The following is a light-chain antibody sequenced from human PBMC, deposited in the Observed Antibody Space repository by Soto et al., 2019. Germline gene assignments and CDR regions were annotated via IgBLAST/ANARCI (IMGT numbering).Light chain of an antibody. V-gene: IGKV3-11*01. Sequence: EIVLTQSPATLSLSPGERVTLSCRASQSVSNSLAWYQQKPGQPPRLLIYDVSNRATGIPARFSGSGSGTDFTLTITSLEPEDFAVYFCHQRYNWPRVTFGQGTQPEIK. CDR2: DVS. CDR1: QSVSNS. CDR3: HQRYNWPRVT. J-gene: IGKJ5*01.